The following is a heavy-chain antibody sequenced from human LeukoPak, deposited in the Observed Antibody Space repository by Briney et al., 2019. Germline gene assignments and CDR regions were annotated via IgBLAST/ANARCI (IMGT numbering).Heavy chain of an antibody. J-gene: IGHJ2*01. V-gene: IGHV1-24*01. D-gene: IGHD3-22*01. CDR2: FDAEDGET. CDR3: TRTYYDSSGYSPIYWYFDL. CDR1: EYTLTELS. Sequence: GASVKVSCKVPEYTLTELSIHWVRQAPGKGLEWMGGFDAEDGETIYAQKFQGRVTMTEDTSTDTAYMELSSLRSEDTAIYYCTRTYYDSSGYSPIYWYFDLWGRGTLVTVSS.